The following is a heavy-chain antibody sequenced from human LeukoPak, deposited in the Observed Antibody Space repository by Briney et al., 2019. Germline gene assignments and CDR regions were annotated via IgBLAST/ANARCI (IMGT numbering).Heavy chain of an antibody. Sequence: GGSLRLSCAASEFTFSSHWMHWVRQGPGKGLVWVSRIHSDGTITTYADSVKGRFTISRDNAQNTLYLEMNNLRVEDTAVYYCARVSGSKVGGAFDIWGQGTVVTVSS. D-gene: IGHD2-15*01. CDR1: EFTFSSHW. V-gene: IGHV3-74*01. J-gene: IGHJ3*02. CDR3: ARVSGSKVGGAFDI. CDR2: IHSDGTIT.